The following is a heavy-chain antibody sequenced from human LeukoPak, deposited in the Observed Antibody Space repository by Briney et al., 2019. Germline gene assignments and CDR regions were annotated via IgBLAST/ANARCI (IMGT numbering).Heavy chain of an antibody. D-gene: IGHD6-6*01. CDR3: ARLAGHYGMDV. CDR2: INSDGSST. CDR1: GFTFSSYW. Sequence: GGSLRLPCAASGFTFSSYWMHWVRQAPGKGLVWVSRINSDGSSTSYADSVKGRFTISRDNAKNTLYLQMNSLRAEDTAVYYCARLAGHYGMDVWGQGTTVTVSS. J-gene: IGHJ6*02. V-gene: IGHV3-74*01.